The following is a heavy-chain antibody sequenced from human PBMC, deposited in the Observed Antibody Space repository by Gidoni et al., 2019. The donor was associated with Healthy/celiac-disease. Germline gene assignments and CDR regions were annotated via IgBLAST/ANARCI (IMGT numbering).Heavy chain of an antibody. V-gene: IGHV1-8*01. J-gene: IGHJ6*03. D-gene: IGHD6-13*01. CDR2: MNPNSGNT. CDR1: GYTFTRYD. Sequence: QVQLVQSGAEVKKPGASVKVSCKASGYTFTRYDNNWVRQATGQGLEWMGWMNPNSGNTGYAQKFQGRVTMTRNTSISTAYMELSSLRSEDTAVYYCARVYYSSSWHWYYYYMDVWGKGTTVTVSS. CDR3: ARVYYSSSWHWYYYYMDV.